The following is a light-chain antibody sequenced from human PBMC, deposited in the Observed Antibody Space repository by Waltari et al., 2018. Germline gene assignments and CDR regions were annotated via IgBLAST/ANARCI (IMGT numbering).Light chain of an antibody. V-gene: IGKV3-15*01. CDR2: GAS. CDR1: QRVNTS. J-gene: IGKJ1*01. Sequence: EIVMTQSPVTLSVSPGERATLTCRASQRVNTSLAWYQQKPGQAPRLLIYGASTRATGTPARFSGGRYGTDFTLSICSLHAEGFALYYCPRYKEWPPWAFGQGTKVELK. CDR3: PRYKEWPPWA.